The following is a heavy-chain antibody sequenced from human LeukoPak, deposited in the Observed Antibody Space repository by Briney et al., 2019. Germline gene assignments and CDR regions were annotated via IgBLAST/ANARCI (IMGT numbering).Heavy chain of an antibody. CDR2: ISSSSSTI. J-gene: IGHJ6*03. Sequence: GGSLRLSCAASAFTFSSYSMNWVRQAPGKGLEWVSYISSSSSTIYYADSVKGRFTISRDNAKNSLYLQMSSLRAEDTAVYYCAKGENYYYYYMDVWGKGTTVTISS. CDR1: AFTFSSYS. V-gene: IGHV3-48*01. CDR3: AKGENYYYYYMDV.